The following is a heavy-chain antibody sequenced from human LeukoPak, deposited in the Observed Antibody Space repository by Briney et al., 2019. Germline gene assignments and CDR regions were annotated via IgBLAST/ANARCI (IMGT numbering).Heavy chain of an antibody. V-gene: IGHV3-43*02. Sequence: GGSLRLSCVASGXNFGESAMHWVRQAPGKGLEWVSLISADGGSAFSADSVKGRFSISRDNSKNSLYLQMDSLRSEDTAMYYCAKESGKFDYWGQGTLVVVSS. CDR2: ISADGGSA. CDR3: AKESGKFDY. J-gene: IGHJ4*02. CDR1: GXNFGESA.